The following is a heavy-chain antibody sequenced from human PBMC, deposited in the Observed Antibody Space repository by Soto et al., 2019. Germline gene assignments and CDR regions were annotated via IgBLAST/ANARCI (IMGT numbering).Heavy chain of an antibody. V-gene: IGHV3-74*03. CDR2: INGAGSSI. CDR1: GFTFSLYW. Sequence: EVQLVESGGGLVQPGGSLRLSCAASGFTFSLYWMHWVRQVPGKGLMWVSRINGAGSSITYADSVKGRFTISRDNAKNTLYLQMNSLRAEDTAVYYCVRDRSRNWFDPWGLGTLVTVSS. CDR3: VRDRSRNWFDP. D-gene: IGHD2-15*01. J-gene: IGHJ5*02.